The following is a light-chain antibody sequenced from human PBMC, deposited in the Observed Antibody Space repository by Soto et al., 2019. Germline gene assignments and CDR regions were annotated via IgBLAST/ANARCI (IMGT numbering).Light chain of an antibody. V-gene: IGKV3-15*01. J-gene: IGKJ1*01. CDR1: QRIGTN. Sequence: EIVMTQSPATLSVSPGDTVTLSCRASQRIGTNLAWYQQKPGQAPRLLIYGASTRVAGIPDRFLGIGSETEFTLTISSLQSQDISIYTRQTWIRWTFGQGT. CDR3: QTWIRWT. CDR2: GAS.